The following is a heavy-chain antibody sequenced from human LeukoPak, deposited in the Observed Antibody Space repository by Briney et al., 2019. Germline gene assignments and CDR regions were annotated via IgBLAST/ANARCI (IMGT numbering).Heavy chain of an antibody. V-gene: IGHV3-23*01. CDR2: ITGSGDST. CDR1: GFTSSSYG. Sequence: GGSLRLSCAASGFTSSSYGLSWVRQAPGKGLEWVSGITGSGDSTFYADSVKGRFTISRDNSKNTLYLQMNSLRVEDTAVYYCAKGVGSTWLSTLSQVTMDVWGKGTTVTVSS. D-gene: IGHD2/OR15-2a*01. J-gene: IGHJ6*04. CDR3: AKGVGSTWLSTLSQVTMDV.